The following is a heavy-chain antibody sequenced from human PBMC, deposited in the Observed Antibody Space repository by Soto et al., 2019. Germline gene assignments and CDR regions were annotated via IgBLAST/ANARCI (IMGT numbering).Heavy chain of an antibody. D-gene: IGHD2-15*01. CDR1: GFTVTEIY. Sequence: EVQLVESGGGLVQPGGSLRLSCVASGFTVTEIYMNWVRQAPGKGLEWTSVIYNELTKYADSVKGRFSISTDSSKNALYLQMNSLRAEDSAVYYCVREPRYCSGGSCSIMGDAFDIWGQGTMVTVSS. CDR3: VREPRYCSGGSCSIMGDAFDI. V-gene: IGHV3-66*01. CDR2: IYNELT. J-gene: IGHJ3*02.